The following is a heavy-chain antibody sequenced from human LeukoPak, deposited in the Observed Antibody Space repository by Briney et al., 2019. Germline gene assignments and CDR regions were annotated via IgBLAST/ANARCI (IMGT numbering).Heavy chain of an antibody. Sequence: GASVKVSCKASGYTFTGYYMHWVRQAPGQGLEWMGWINPNSGGTNYAQKFQGRVTMTRDTSISTAYMELSRLRSDDTAVYYCARDSARKVGAQRGLNYWGQGTLVTVSS. CDR1: GYTFTGYY. CDR2: INPNSGGT. V-gene: IGHV1-2*02. D-gene: IGHD1-26*01. CDR3: ARDSARKVGAQRGLNY. J-gene: IGHJ4*02.